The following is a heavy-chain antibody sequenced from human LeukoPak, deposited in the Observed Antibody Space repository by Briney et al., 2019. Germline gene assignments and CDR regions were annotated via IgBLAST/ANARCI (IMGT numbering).Heavy chain of an antibody. CDR2: MSHNRGT. CDR3: ASYYASGVSAYNYYGMDV. Sequence: SETLSLTCAVPGYSISSGYYWGWIRQPPGKGLEWIGSMSHNRGTYYNPSLEGRVTISMDTSKNQFSLRLSSVTAADTAVYYCASYYASGVSAYNYYGMDVWGKGTTVTVSS. D-gene: IGHD3-10*01. J-gene: IGHJ6*04. CDR1: GYSISSGYY. V-gene: IGHV4-38-2*01.